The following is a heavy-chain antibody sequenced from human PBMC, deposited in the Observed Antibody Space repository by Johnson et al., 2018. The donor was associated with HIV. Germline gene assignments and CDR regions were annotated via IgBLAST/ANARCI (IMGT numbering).Heavy chain of an antibody. Sequence: QMLLVESGGGVVQPGRSLRLACPVSGFIFTNFAMHWVRQAPGKGLEWVAVVSYDGSTEFYADSVKGRFTISRDNSKNTLFLQMNGLRPEDTAVYYCARDQVVGALEGGAFDIWGQGTMVTVSS. J-gene: IGHJ3*02. D-gene: IGHD1-26*01. CDR1: GFIFTNFA. V-gene: IGHV3-30*04. CDR3: ARDQVVGALEGGAFDI. CDR2: VSYDGSTE.